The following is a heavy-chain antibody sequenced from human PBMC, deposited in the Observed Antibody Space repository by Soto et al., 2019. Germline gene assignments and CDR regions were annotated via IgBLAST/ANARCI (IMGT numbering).Heavy chain of an antibody. D-gene: IGHD2-2*01. J-gene: IGHJ5*02. CDR3: VKESYCSNSRRWGDNWFAP. CDR2: IWYDGSNK. Sequence: GGSLRLSCAASGFTFSSYGMHWVRQAPGKGLEWVAVIWYDGSNKYYADSVKGRFTISRDNSKNSLYLQMDSLRLEDTAVYYCVKESYCSNSRRWGDNWFAPWVQGTLVTVSS. CDR1: GFTFSSYG. V-gene: IGHV3-33*06.